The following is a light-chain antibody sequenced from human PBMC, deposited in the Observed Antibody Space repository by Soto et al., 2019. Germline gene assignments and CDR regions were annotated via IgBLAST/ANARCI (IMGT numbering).Light chain of an antibody. J-gene: IGLJ1*01. V-gene: IGLV2-14*01. CDR1: SSDIGGYNF. CDR3: NSYRTVSTYV. CDR2: DVG. Sequence: ALTQPASVSGSPGQSITIACTGTSSDIGGYNFVSWYQQHPGKAPKLLIYDVGNRPSGVSNRFSGSKSGNTASLTISGLQAEDEAHYYCNSYRTVSTYVFGTGTKLTVL.